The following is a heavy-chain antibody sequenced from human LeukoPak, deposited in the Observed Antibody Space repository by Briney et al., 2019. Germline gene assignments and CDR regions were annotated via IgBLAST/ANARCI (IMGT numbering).Heavy chain of an antibody. J-gene: IGHJ4*02. CDR3: ARAPMVRGVIWSPRYYFDY. CDR1: GFTFTSSA. V-gene: IGHV1-58*02. D-gene: IGHD3-10*01. Sequence: ASVKVSCKASGFTFTSSAMQWVRQARGQRLEWIGWIVVGSGNTNYAQKFQERVTITRDMSTSTAYMELSSLRSEDTAVYYCARAPMVRGVIWSPRYYFDYWGQGTLVTVSS. CDR2: IVVGSGNT.